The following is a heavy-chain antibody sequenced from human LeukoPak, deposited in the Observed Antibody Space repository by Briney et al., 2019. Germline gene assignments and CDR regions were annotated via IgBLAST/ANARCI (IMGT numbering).Heavy chain of an antibody. CDR1: GGSISSYY. CDR2: IYTSGST. Sequence: SETLSLTCTVSGGSISSYYWSWIRQPAGKGLEWIGRIYTSGSTNYNPSLKSRVTMSVDTSKNQFSLKLSSVTAADTAVYYCARLVVVVAAKNYYYGMDVWGQGTTVTVSS. J-gene: IGHJ6*02. D-gene: IGHD2-15*01. CDR3: ARLVVVVAAKNYYYGMDV. V-gene: IGHV4-4*07.